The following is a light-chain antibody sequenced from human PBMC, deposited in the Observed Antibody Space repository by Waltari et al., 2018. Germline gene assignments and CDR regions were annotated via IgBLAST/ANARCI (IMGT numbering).Light chain of an antibody. J-gene: IGKJ3*01. CDR3: QQYGSSPLFT. CDR1: QSVASTY. V-gene: IGKV3-20*01. CDR2: AAS. Sequence: EVVLTQSPDTLSLSPGERATLSCRASQSVASTYLAWYQQKPGQAPRLLIYAASSRATGIPDRFSGSASGTDFTLTINRLEPEDSAVYFCQQYGSSPLFTFGPGTKVDI.